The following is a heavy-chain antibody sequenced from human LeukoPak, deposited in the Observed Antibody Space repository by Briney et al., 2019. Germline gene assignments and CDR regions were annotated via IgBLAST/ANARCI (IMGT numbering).Heavy chain of an antibody. V-gene: IGHV3-23*01. CDR1: RFTFSSYA. CDR2: ISGSGGST. D-gene: IGHD1-26*01. CDR3: AKGARAKWELGGTYFDY. Sequence: GGSLRLSCAASRFTFSSYAMSWVRQAPGKGLEWVSAISGSGGSTYYADSVKGRFTISRDNSKNTLYLQMNSLRAEDTAVYYCAKGARAKWELGGTYFDYWGQGTLVTVSS. J-gene: IGHJ4*02.